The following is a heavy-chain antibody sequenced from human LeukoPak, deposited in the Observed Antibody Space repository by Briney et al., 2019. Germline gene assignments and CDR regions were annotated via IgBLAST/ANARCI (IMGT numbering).Heavy chain of an antibody. Sequence: SETLSLTCTVSGGSISSTNYYWGWIRQPPGKGLEWIGSIYYSGSTYYNPSLDSRVLLSMDTSRNHFSLKLRSVTVADTAVYYCARALVRGAARPFDYWGQGTLVTVSS. CDR1: GGSISSTNYY. V-gene: IGHV4-39*02. J-gene: IGHJ4*02. CDR2: IYYSGST. D-gene: IGHD3-10*01. CDR3: ARALVRGAARPFDY.